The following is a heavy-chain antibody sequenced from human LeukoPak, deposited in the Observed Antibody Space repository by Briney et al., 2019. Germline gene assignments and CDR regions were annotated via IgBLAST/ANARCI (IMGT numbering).Heavy chain of an antibody. J-gene: IGHJ4*02. V-gene: IGHV4-59*11. CDR3: ATIKRGYSYAYFDI. Sequence: SETLSLTCTVAAGSINSHYWSWLRQAPGKGLGWIGYMYDSVRTKDNPALKSRLTLSADTSKNQFSLRRSSVTAADTATYYCATIKRGYSYAYFDIWGQGILVTVS. D-gene: IGHD5-18*01. CDR2: MYDSVRT. CDR1: AGSINSHY.